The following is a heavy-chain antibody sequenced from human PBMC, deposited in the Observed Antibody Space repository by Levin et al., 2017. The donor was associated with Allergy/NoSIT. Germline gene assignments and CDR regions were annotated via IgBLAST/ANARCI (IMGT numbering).Heavy chain of an antibody. V-gene: IGHV1-8*01. CDR1: GYTFTSYD. CDR3: ATEYSSSEHY. J-gene: IGHJ4*02. Sequence: PGGSLRLSCKASGYTFTSYDINWVRQATGQGLEWMGWMNPNSGNTGYAQKFQGRVTMTRNTSISTAYMELSSLRSEDTAVYYCATEYSSSEHYWGQGTLVTVSS. CDR2: MNPNSGNT. D-gene: IGHD6-6*01.